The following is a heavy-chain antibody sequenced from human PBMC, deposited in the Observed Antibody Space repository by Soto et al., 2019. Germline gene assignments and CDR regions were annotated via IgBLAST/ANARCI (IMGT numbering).Heavy chain of an antibody. CDR3: TRGPRSCTPGTGDV. V-gene: IGHV3-74*01. J-gene: IGHJ4*02. CDR2: INDDCRSR. Sequence: GGSLRLSCAYSGFTFSMYWTHWVRQALGKGPEWVARINDDCRSRGYGDSVKGRFTISRDNAKNSLYLQVNDLRAEDSAVYYCTRGPRSCTPGTGDVWGQGTLVTVSS. D-gene: IGHD3-10*01. CDR1: GFTFSMYW.